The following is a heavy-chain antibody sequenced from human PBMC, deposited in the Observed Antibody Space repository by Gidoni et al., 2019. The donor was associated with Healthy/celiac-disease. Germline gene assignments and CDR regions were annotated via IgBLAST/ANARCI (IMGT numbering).Heavy chain of an antibody. V-gene: IGHV3-15*01. CDR2: IKSKTDGGTT. CDR3: TTYYDSSGYYSANFDY. J-gene: IGHJ4*02. Sequence: EVQLVESGGGLVKPGGSLRLSCAASGFTFSNAWMSWVRQAPGKGREWVGRIKSKTDGGTTDYAAPVKGRFTISRDDSKNTLYLQMNSLKTEDTAVYYCTTYYDSSGYYSANFDYWGQGTLVTVSS. D-gene: IGHD3-22*01. CDR1: GFTFSNAW.